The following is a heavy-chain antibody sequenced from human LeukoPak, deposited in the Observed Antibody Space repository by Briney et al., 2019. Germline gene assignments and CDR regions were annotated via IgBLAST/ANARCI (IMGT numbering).Heavy chain of an antibody. CDR3: AVGGGSYYGAFDI. CDR1: GGTFSSYA. Sequence: SVKVSCKASGGTFSSYAISWVRQAPGQGFEWMGGIIPIFGTANYAQKFQGRVTITTDESTSTAYMELSSLRSEDTAVYYCAVGGGSYYGAFDIWGQGTMVTVSS. V-gene: IGHV1-69*05. J-gene: IGHJ3*02. D-gene: IGHD1-26*01. CDR2: IIPIFGTA.